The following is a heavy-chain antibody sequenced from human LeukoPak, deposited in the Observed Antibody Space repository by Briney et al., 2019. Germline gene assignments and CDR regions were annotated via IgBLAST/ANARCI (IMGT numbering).Heavy chain of an antibody. Sequence: LETLSLTCTVSGGSISSYYWSWIRQPPGKGLEWIGYIYYSGSTNYNPSLKSRVTISVDTSKNQFSLKLSSVTAADTAVYYCARGPPYDFWSGYFGWGQGTLVTVSS. CDR2: IYYSGST. J-gene: IGHJ4*02. CDR1: GGSISSYY. V-gene: IGHV4-59*01. CDR3: ARGPPYDFWSGYFG. D-gene: IGHD3-3*01.